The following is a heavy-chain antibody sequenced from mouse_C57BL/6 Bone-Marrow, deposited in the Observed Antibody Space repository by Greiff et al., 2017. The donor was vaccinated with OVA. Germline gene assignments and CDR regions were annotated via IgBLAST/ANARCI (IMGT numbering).Heavy chain of an antibody. Sequence: QVQLQQPGAELVKPGASVKMSCKASGYTFTSYWITWVKQRPGQGLEWIRDIYPGSGSTNYNEKFKSKATLTVDTSSSTAYMQLSSLTSEDSAVYYCARSGYGSPWWYFDVWGTGTTVTVSS. V-gene: IGHV1-55*01. CDR1: GYTFTSYW. CDR3: ARSGYGSPWWYFDV. J-gene: IGHJ1*03. CDR2: IYPGSGST. D-gene: IGHD1-1*01.